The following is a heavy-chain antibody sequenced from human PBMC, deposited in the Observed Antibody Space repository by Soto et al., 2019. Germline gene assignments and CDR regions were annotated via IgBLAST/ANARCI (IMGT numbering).Heavy chain of an antibody. V-gene: IGHV1-46*01. Sequence: QVRLVQSGAEVKKPGASVKVSCKASGYIFTNYYIHCVRQAPGQGLEGMAIINPNGGSKNCAQGFKDRITWTRATPPSPFYLGLTSLTSEHTVVDCCARWLYTANTRGQRSLITVSP. CDR2: INPNGGSK. J-gene: IGHJ4*02. CDR3: ARWLYTANT. CDR1: GYIFTNYY. D-gene: IGHD5-18*01.